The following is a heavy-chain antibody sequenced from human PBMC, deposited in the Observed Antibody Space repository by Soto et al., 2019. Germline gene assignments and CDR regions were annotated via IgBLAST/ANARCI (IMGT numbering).Heavy chain of an antibody. CDR1: GGSINSYY. CDR3: ARTYGSGSYYNY. V-gene: IGHV4-4*07. Sequence: SETLSLTCSVSGGSINSYYWGWIRQPAGKGLEWIGRIYSTGNTNYNPSLKSRAAISVDTSKNQFSLKLSSVTAADTAVYYCARTYGSGSYYNYWGQGTLVTVSS. CDR2: IYSTGNT. J-gene: IGHJ4*02. D-gene: IGHD3-10*01.